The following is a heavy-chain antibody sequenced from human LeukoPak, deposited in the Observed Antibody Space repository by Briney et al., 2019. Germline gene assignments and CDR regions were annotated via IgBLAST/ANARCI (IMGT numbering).Heavy chain of an antibody. CDR2: ISHTGGST. V-gene: IGHV3-23*01. CDR3: AKANSGSYLDYFDS. CDR1: GFTFSSRA. J-gene: IGHJ4*02. Sequence: PGGSLRPSCAASGFTFSSRAMSWVRQAPGRGLEWVSTISHTGGSTHYADSVKGRFTISRDNSKNTVYLQVNTVRADDTAVYYCAKANSGSYLDYFDSWGQGTLVTVSS. D-gene: IGHD1-26*01.